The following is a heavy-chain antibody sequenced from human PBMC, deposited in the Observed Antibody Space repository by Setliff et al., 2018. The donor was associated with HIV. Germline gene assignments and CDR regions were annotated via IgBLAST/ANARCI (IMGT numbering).Heavy chain of an antibody. V-gene: IGHV4-34*01. D-gene: IGHD2-2*01. CDR3: ARGHCSGTNCYGVDYYGMDV. Sequence: SETLSLTCAVYGGSFSGYSWSWIRQPPGKGLEWIGEINNGDRTAYNPSLKSRVTISVDTSKNQFSLKLTSVTAADTAVYYCARGHCSGTNCYGVDYYGMDVWGQGTTVTVSS. CDR2: INNGDRT. CDR1: GGSFSGYS. J-gene: IGHJ6*02.